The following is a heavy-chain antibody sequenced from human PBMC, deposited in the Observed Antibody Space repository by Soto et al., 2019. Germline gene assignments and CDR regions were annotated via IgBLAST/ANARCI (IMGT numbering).Heavy chain of an antibody. J-gene: IGHJ4*02. CDR3: AKTTAGSSSPLDY. CDR2: ISGSGGST. CDR1: GFTFSSYA. D-gene: IGHD6-6*01. Sequence: EVQLLESGGGLVQPGGSPRLSCAASGFTFSSYAMSWVRQAPGKGLEWVSAISGSGGSTYYADSVKGRFTISRDNSKNTLYLQMNSLRAEDTAVYYCAKTTAGSSSPLDYWGQGTLVTVSS. V-gene: IGHV3-23*01.